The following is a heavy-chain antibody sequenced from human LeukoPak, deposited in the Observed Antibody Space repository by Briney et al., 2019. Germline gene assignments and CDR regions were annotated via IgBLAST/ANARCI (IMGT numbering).Heavy chain of an antibody. CDR1: GYSFTSYW. V-gene: IGHV5-51*01. D-gene: IGHD3-3*01. Sequence: GESLKISCKGSGYSFTSYWIGWVRQMPGKGLEWMGIIYPGDSDTRYSPSFQGQVTISADKSISTAYLQWSSLKASDTAMYYCARQYDFWSGYRDSYYMDVWGKGTTVTVPS. CDR3: ARQYDFWSGYRDSYYMDV. J-gene: IGHJ6*03. CDR2: IYPGDSDT.